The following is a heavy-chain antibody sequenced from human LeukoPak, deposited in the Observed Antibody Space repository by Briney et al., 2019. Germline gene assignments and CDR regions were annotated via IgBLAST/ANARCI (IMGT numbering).Heavy chain of an antibody. J-gene: IGHJ6*02. V-gene: IGHV4-59*01. CDR1: AGSINNYY. CDR3: ARKGEFSYYYGMDV. CDR2: IHYSGST. Sequence: SETLSLTCTVSAGSINNYYWSWIRQPPGKGLEWIGYIHYSGSTNYNPSLKSRVTISVDTSRNQFSLKLSSVTAADTAVYYCARKGEFSYYYGMDVWGQGTTVTVSS. D-gene: IGHD3-10*01.